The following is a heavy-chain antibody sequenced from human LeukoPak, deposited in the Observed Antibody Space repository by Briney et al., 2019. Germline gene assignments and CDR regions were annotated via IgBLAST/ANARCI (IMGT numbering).Heavy chain of an antibody. Sequence: PSETPSLTCAVYGGSFSGYYWSWIRQPPGKGLEWIGEINHSGSTNYNPSLKSRVTISVDTSKNQFSLKLSSVTAADTAVYYCARGRTAAPCVNWGQGTLVTVSS. J-gene: IGHJ4*02. V-gene: IGHV4-34*01. CDR3: ARGRTAAPCVN. CDR1: GGSFSGYY. CDR2: INHSGST. D-gene: IGHD6-13*01.